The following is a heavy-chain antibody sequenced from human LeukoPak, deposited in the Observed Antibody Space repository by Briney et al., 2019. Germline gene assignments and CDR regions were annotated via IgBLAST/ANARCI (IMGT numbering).Heavy chain of an antibody. CDR2: INPNSGGT. V-gene: IGHV1-2*02. CDR3: ARKGYCSSTSCYRVGNWFDP. D-gene: IGHD2-2*02. Sequence: ASVKVSCKASGYTFTGYYMHWVRQAPGQGLEWMGWINPNSGGTNYAQKFQGRVTMTRDKSIRTAYMELSRLTSDDTAVYYCARKGYCSSTSCYRVGNWFDPWGQGTLVTVSS. J-gene: IGHJ5*02. CDR1: GYTFTGYY.